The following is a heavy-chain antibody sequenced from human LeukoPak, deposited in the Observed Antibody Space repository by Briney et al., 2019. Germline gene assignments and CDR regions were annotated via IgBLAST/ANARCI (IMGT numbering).Heavy chain of an antibody. CDR1: GFTFSSYS. J-gene: IGHJ3*02. CDR2: ISSSSSYI. CDR3: ARNIAAAGTDDAFDI. D-gene: IGHD6-13*01. Sequence: GGSLRLSCVASGFTFSSYSMNWVRQAPGKGLEWVSSISSSSSYIYYADSVKGRFTISRDNAKNSLYLQMNSLRAEDTAVYYCARNIAAAGTDDAFDIWGQGTMVTVSS. V-gene: IGHV3-21*01.